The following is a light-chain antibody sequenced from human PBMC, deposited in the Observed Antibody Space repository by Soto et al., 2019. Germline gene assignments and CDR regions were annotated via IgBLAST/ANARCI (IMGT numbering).Light chain of an antibody. CDR1: QTVSSSF. V-gene: IGKV3-20*01. CDR2: GAS. J-gene: IGKJ5*01. Sequence: EIVLTQSPGTLSLSPGERATLSCRASQTVSSSFLAWYQQKPGQAPRLLIHGASNRATGIPDRFSGSGSGTDFTLTISRLEPEDFAVYYCQQYGGSPQITFGQGTRLEIK. CDR3: QQYGGSPQIT.